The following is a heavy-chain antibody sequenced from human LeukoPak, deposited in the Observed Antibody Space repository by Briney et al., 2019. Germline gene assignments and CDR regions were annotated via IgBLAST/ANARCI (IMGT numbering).Heavy chain of an antibody. Sequence: ASVKVSCKVSGYTLTELSMHWVRQAPGKGLEWMGGFDPEDGETIYAQKFQGRVTMTEDTSTDTAYMELSSLRSEDTAVYYYATTGIAAAGTIDYWGQGTLVTVSS. CDR1: GYTLTELS. CDR2: FDPEDGET. D-gene: IGHD6-13*01. V-gene: IGHV1-24*01. J-gene: IGHJ4*02. CDR3: ATTGIAAAGTIDY.